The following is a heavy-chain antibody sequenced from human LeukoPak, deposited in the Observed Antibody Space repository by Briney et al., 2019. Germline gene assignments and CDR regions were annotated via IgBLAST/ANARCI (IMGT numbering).Heavy chain of an antibody. CDR2: IYYSGST. Sequence: PSETLSLTCTVSGGPISSSSYYWGWIRQPPGKGLEWIGSIYYSGSTYYNPSLKSRVTISVDTSKNQFSLKLSSVTAADTAVYYCARPHDILTGYNYWGQGTLVTVSS. D-gene: IGHD3-9*01. CDR1: GGPISSSSYY. V-gene: IGHV4-39*07. J-gene: IGHJ4*02. CDR3: ARPHDILTGYNY.